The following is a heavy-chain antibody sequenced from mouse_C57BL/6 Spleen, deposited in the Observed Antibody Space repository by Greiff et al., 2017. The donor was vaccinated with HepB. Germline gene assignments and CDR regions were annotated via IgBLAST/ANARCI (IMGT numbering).Heavy chain of an antibody. CDR3: ARRPLYDYDGAMDY. CDR2: INPSTGGT. D-gene: IGHD2-4*01. Sequence: VQLQQSGPELVKPGASVKISCKASGYSFTGYYMNWVKQSPEKSLEWIGAINPSTGGTTYNQKFKAKATLTVDKSSSTAYMQLKSLTSEDSAVYYCARRPLYDYDGAMDYWGQGTSVTVSS. V-gene: IGHV1-42*01. CDR1: GYSFTGYY. J-gene: IGHJ4*01.